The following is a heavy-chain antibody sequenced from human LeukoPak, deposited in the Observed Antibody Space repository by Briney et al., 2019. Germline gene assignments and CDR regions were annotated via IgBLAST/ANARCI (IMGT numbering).Heavy chain of an antibody. CDR1: GFTFSNYA. Sequence: PGGSLRLSCAASGFTFSNYAMHWVRQAPGKALEWVAVVSYDGSNKYSADSVKGRFTISRDNSKNTLYQQMKSLGAEDAAIYYCAAIGDGRTGELYRIDFWGKGTLVSVS. J-gene: IGHJ4*02. CDR2: VSYDGSNK. V-gene: IGHV3-30-3*01. D-gene: IGHD7-27*01. CDR3: AAIGDGRTGELYRIDF.